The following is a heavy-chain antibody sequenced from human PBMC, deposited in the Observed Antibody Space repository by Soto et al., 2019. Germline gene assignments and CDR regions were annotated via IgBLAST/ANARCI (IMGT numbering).Heavy chain of an antibody. J-gene: IGHJ4*02. CDR1: GFTFSSYA. CDR3: ATIPLFIVVVTLFDY. D-gene: IGHD2-21*02. V-gene: IGHV3-23*01. Sequence: PGGSLRLSCAASGFTFSSYAMSWVRQAPGKGLEWVSAISGSGGSTYYADSVKGRFTISRDNSKNTLYLQMNSLRAEDTAVYYCATIPLFIVVVTLFDYWGQGTLVTVSS. CDR2: ISGSGGST.